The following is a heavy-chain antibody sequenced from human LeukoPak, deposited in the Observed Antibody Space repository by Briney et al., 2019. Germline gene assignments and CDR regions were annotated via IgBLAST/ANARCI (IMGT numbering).Heavy chain of an antibody. J-gene: IGHJ4*02. CDR3: ASSQLHYYDSSGYPVN. V-gene: IGHV1-69*05. D-gene: IGHD3-22*01. CDR1: GGTFSSYA. Sequence: ASVKVSCKASGGTFSSYAISWVRQAPGQGLEWMGGIISIFGTANYAQKFQGRVTITTDESTSTAYMELSSLRSEDTAVYYCASSQLHYYDSSGYPVNWGQGTLVTVSS. CDR2: IISIFGTA.